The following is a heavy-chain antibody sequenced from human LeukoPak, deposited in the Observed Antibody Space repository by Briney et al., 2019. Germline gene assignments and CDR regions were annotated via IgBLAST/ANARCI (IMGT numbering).Heavy chain of an antibody. V-gene: IGHV3-33*01. J-gene: IGHJ4*02. CDR2: IWYDGSNK. Sequence: PGGSLRLSCAASGFTFSSYGMHWVRQAPGKGLEGVAVIWYDGSNKYHADSVKGRFTISRDNSKNTLYLQMNSLRAEDTAVYYCASENGGLYFDYWGQGTLVTVSS. D-gene: IGHD2-8*01. CDR1: GFTFSSYG. CDR3: ASENGGLYFDY.